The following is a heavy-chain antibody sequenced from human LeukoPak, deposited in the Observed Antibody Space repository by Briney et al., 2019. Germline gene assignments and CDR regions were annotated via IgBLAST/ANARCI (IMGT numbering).Heavy chain of an antibody. V-gene: IGHV3-30*18. CDR2: ISYDGSNK. J-gene: IGHJ5*02. CDR3: AKAIGMAVAGASGWLDP. D-gene: IGHD6-19*01. CDR1: GFTFSSYG. Sequence: GGSLRLSCAASGFTFSSYGMHWVRQAPGKGLEWVAVISYDGSNKYYADSVKGRFTISRDNRNNTLYLHMNSLRGGDTAVYYCAKAIGMAVAGASGWLDPWGQGTQVTVSS.